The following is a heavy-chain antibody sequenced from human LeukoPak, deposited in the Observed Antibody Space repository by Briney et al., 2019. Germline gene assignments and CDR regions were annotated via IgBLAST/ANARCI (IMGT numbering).Heavy chain of an antibody. Sequence: PGGSLRLSCAASGFTFSDHAMSWARQAPGKGLEWVASINHNGNVNYYVDSVKGRFTISRDNAKNSLYLQMSNLRAEDTAVYFCARGGGLDVWGQGATVTVSS. CDR3: ARGGGLDV. V-gene: IGHV3-7*03. D-gene: IGHD3-16*01. CDR2: INHNGNVN. CDR1: GFTFSDHA. J-gene: IGHJ6*02.